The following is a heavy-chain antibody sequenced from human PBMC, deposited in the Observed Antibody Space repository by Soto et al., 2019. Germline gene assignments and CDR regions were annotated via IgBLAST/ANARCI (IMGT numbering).Heavy chain of an antibody. D-gene: IGHD3-9*01. CDR3: VKDSDILTGHSTRFDY. J-gene: IGHJ4*02. CDR1: GFTFSSYA. Sequence: GGSLRLSCSASGFTFSSYAMHWVRQAPGKGLEYVSAISSNGGSTYYADSVKGRFTISRDNSKNTLYLQMSSLRAEDTAVYYCVKDSDILTGHSTRFDYWGQGTLVTVS. CDR2: ISSNGGST. V-gene: IGHV3-64D*06.